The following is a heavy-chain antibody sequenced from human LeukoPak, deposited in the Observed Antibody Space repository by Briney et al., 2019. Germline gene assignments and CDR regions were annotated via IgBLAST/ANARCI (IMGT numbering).Heavy chain of an antibody. CDR1: GGSISSSSYY. V-gene: IGHV4-39*07. CDR3: ARAHHYYDSSGYYGY. J-gene: IGHJ4*02. D-gene: IGHD3-22*01. CDR2: IYYSGST. Sequence: PSETLSLTCTVSGGSISSSSYYWGWIRQPPGKGLEWIGSIYYSGSTYYNPSLKSRVTISVDTSKNQFSLKLSSVTAADTAVYYCARAHHYYDSSGYYGYWGQGTLVTVSS.